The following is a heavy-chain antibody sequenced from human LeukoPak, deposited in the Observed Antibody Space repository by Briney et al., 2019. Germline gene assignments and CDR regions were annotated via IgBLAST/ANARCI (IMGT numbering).Heavy chain of an antibody. D-gene: IGHD1-26*01. CDR2: IYYTGAT. CDR3: ARIRLPEWAFDY. J-gene: IGHJ4*02. CDR1: GGSISSSNW. Sequence: SGTLSLTCAVSGGSISSSNWWSWIRQPPGKGLEWIGYIYYTGATNYNPSLKSRVTVSIDTSKNQFSLNLTSVTAADTALYYCARIRLPEWAFDYWGRGPLVTVSS. V-gene: IGHV4-61*01.